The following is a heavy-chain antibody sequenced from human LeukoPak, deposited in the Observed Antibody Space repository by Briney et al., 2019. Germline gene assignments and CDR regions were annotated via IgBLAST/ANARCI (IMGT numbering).Heavy chain of an antibody. J-gene: IGHJ5*02. CDR3: ARDNPLMGVVVPPNFFAFDP. Sequence: ASVKVSCKASGYTFTSYGISWVRQAPGQGLEWMGWISAYNGNTYYAQKLQGRVTMTTDTSTSTAYMELRSLRSDDTAVYYCARDNPLMGVVVPPNFFAFDPWGQGTLVTVSS. D-gene: IGHD2-2*01. CDR1: GYTFTSYG. V-gene: IGHV1-18*01. CDR2: ISAYNGNT.